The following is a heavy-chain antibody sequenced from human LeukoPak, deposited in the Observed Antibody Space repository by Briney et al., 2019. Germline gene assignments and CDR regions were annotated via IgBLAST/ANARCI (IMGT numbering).Heavy chain of an antibody. CDR1: GFTFSSYS. V-gene: IGHV3-48*04. J-gene: IGHJ4*02. CDR3: ARSYYDSLEDYFDY. D-gene: IGHD3-22*01. CDR2: ISSSSNSTI. Sequence: GGSLRLSCAASGFTFSSYSMNWVRQAPGKGLEWVSYISSSSNSTIYYADSVKGRFTISRDNAKNSLYLQMNSLRAEDTAVYYCARSYYDSLEDYFDYWGQGTLVTVSS.